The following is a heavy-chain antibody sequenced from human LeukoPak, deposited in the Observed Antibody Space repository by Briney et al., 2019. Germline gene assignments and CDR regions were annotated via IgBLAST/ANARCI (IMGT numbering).Heavy chain of an antibody. CDR1: GYTFTGYY. V-gene: IGHV1-2*02. Sequence: ASVKVSCKASGYTFTGYYMHWVRQAPGQGLEWMGWINPNSGGTNYAQKFQGSVTMTRDTSISTAYMELSRLRSDDTAVYYCARDPITIFGVVIARFDYWGQGTLVTVSS. D-gene: IGHD3-3*01. CDR3: ARDPITIFGVVIARFDY. J-gene: IGHJ4*02. CDR2: INPNSGGT.